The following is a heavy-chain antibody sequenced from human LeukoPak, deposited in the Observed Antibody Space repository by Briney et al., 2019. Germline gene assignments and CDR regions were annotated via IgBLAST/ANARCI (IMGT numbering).Heavy chain of an antibody. CDR2: IKQDGSEE. J-gene: IGHJ6*03. D-gene: IGHD2/OR15-2a*01. Sequence: GGSLRLSCAASGFTFSSYWMSWVRQAPGKGLEWVANIKQDGSEEYYVDSVKGRFTISRDNAKNSLYLQMNSLTAEDTAVYYCARLLSNYYCYYMDVWGKGTTVTVSS. CDR1: GFTFSSYW. CDR3: ARLLSNYYCYYMDV. V-gene: IGHV3-7*01.